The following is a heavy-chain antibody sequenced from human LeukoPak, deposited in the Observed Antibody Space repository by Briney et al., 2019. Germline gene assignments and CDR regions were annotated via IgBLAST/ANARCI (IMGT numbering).Heavy chain of an antibody. D-gene: IGHD4-17*01. J-gene: IGHJ4*02. CDR1: GFTFSSYG. V-gene: IGHV3-30*02. CDR3: ARDPRTNGDYSFDY. CDR2: IRYDGSNK. Sequence: PGGSLRLSCAASGFTFSSYGMHWVRQAPGKGLEWVAFIRYDGSNKYYADSVKGRFTISRDNSKNTLYLQMNSLRAEDTAVYYCARDPRTNGDYSFDYWGQGTLVTVSS.